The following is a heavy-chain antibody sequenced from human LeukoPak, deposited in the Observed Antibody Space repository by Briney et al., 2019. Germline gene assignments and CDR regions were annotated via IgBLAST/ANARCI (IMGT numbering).Heavy chain of an antibody. D-gene: IGHD4-11*01. CDR3: AKDVAPSFDYSNWFDP. CDR1: GFTFSSYA. V-gene: IGHV3-23*01. CDR2: ISGSGGST. J-gene: IGHJ5*02. Sequence: GGSLRLSCAASGFTFSSYAMSWVRQAPGKGLEWVSAISGSGGSTYYADSVKGRFTISRDNSKNTLYLQMNSLRAEDTAVYYCAKDVAPSFDYSNWFDPWGQGTLVTVSS.